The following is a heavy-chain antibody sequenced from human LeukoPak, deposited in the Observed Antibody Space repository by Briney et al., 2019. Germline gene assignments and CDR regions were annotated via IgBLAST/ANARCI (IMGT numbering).Heavy chain of an antibody. CDR2: TSSFSDNT. CDR1: GYTFTSYG. J-gene: IGHJ4*02. V-gene: IGHV1-18*01. CDR3: AIVQVKTRGSYFRDDY. Sequence: ASVKVSCKTSGYTFTSYGISWVRQAPGQGLEWMGWTSSFSDNTKYAEKFQGRVTMTIEISTSTAYMELRSLRFDDTAVYYCAIVQVKTRGSYFRDDYWGQGTLVTVSS. D-gene: IGHD3-16*01.